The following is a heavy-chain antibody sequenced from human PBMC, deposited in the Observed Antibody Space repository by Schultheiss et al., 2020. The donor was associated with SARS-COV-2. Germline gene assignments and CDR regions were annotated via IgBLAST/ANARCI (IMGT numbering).Heavy chain of an antibody. CDR1: GYSISSGYY. CDR3: AGREPFYYDFWSGYQAPFDY. CDR2: IYHSGST. V-gene: IGHV4-38-2*01. D-gene: IGHD3-3*01. Sequence: SQTLSLTCAVSGYSISSGYYWGWIRQPPGKGLEWIGSIYHSGSTYYNPSLKSRVTISVDTSKNQFSLKLSSVTAADTAVYYCAGREPFYYDFWSGYQAPFDYWGQGTLVTVSS. J-gene: IGHJ4*02.